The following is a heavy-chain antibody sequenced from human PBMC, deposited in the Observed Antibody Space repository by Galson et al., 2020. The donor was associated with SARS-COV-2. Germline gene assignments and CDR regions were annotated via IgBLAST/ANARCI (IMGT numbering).Heavy chain of an antibody. Sequence: ESGPTLVKPTQTLTLTCTFSGFSLSTSGMCVSWIRQPPGKALEWLARIDWDDDKYYSTSLKTRLTISKDTSKNQVVLTMTNMDPVDTATYYCARDLIAAAGLYYYYYGMDVWGQGTTVTVSS. CDR2: IDWDDDK. J-gene: IGHJ6*02. CDR1: GFSLSTSGMC. CDR3: ARDLIAAAGLYYYYYGMDV. V-gene: IGHV2-70*11. D-gene: IGHD6-13*01.